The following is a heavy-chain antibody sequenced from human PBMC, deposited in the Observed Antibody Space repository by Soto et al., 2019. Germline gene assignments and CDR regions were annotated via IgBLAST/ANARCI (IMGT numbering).Heavy chain of an antibody. V-gene: IGHV1-18*01. D-gene: IGHD5-18*01. CDR2: ISAYNGNT. CDR3: ASSLLVGYGLEGESD. CDR1: GYTFTSYG. J-gene: IGHJ4*02. Sequence: QVQLVQSGAEVKKPAASVKVSCKASGYTFTSYGISWVRQAPGQGLEWMGWISAYNGNTNYAQKLQGRVTMTTDTSTSTVYMELRSLRSDDTAVYYCASSLLVGYGLEGESDWGQGTLVTFSS.